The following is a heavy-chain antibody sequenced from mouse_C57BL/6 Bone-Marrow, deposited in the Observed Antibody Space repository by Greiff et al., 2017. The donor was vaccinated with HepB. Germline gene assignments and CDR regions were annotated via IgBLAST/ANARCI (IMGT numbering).Heavy chain of an antibody. Sequence: DVHLVESGGGLVQPKGSLKLSCAASGFSFNTYAMNWVRQAPGKGLEWVARIRSKSNNYATYYADSVKDRFTISRDDSESMLYLQMNNLKTEDTAMYYCVRQTYYGSSGFAYWGQGTLVTVSA. V-gene: IGHV10-1*01. CDR1: GFSFNTYA. J-gene: IGHJ3*01. CDR3: VRQTYYGSSGFAY. D-gene: IGHD1-1*01. CDR2: IRSKSNNYAT.